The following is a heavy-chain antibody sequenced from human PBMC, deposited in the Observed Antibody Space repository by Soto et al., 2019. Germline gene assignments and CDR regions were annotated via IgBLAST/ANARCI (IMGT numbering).Heavy chain of an antibody. Sequence: SETLSLTCAGYGGSFSGYYWSWILQPPWKGLEWIGEINHSGSTNYNPSLKTRVTISVDTSKNQFSLKLSSVTAADTAVYYCASLVYYDTFTGSDIAWFVFDPCGTGTLVTVSS. CDR1: GGSFSGYY. CDR2: INHSGST. J-gene: IGHJ5*02. V-gene: IGHV4-34*01. D-gene: IGHD3-9*01. CDR3: ASLVYYDTFTGSDIAWFVFDP.